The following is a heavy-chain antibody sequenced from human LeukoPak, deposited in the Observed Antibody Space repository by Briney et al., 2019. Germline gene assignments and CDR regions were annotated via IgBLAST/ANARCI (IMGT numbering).Heavy chain of an antibody. CDR1: GFIVSSNY. CDR3: ARSRITMVRGTPSHYYYYYGMDV. J-gene: IGHJ6*04. D-gene: IGHD3-10*01. V-gene: IGHV3-21*01. CDR2: ISSSSSSI. Sequence: GGSLRLSCAASGFIVSSNYMSWVRQTPGKGLEWVSSISSSSSSIYYADSVKGRFTISRDNAKNSLYLQMNSLRAEDTAVYYCARSRITMVRGTPSHYYYYYGMDVWGKGTTVTVSS.